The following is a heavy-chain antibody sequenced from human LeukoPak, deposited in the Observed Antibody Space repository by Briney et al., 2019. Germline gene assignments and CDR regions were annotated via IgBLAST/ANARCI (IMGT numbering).Heavy chain of an antibody. D-gene: IGHD1-14*01. CDR2: IGPTGSDR. CDR3: ATATNGRHYDY. V-gene: IGHV3-21*06. CDR1: GLTFSTSG. J-gene: IGHJ4*02. Sequence: GGSLRLSCTASGLTFSTSGFNWVRQAPGKGLEWVASIGPTGSDRYHADSIKGRFTISRDNANNFLYLQMNSLRAEDTAVYYCATATNGRHYDYWGQGTLLTVSS.